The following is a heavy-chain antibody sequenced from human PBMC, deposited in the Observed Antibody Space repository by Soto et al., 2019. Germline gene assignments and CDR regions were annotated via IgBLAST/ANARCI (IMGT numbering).Heavy chain of an antibody. D-gene: IGHD3-16*01. J-gene: IGHJ4*02. CDR2: IKQDGSEK. V-gene: IGHV3-7*01. Sequence: EVQLVESGGGLVQPGGSLRLSCAASGFTFSSYWMSWVRQAPGKGLEWVANIKQDGSEKYYVDSVKGRFTISRDNAKNSLYLQMNSLRAEDTAVYYCASGLDDYLWGPGDYWGQGTLVTVSS. CDR1: GFTFSSYW. CDR3: ASGLDDYLWGPGDY.